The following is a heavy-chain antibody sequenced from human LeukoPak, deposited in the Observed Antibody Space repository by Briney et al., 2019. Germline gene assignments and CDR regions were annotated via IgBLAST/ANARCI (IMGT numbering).Heavy chain of an antibody. CDR1: GGSISSYY. CDR3: ARAVAYGIDTGYFDY. Sequence: SETLSLTCTVSGGSISSYYWSWIRQSPGQGLECIGYIHYTGSTNYNPSLTSRVTISVDTSKNQFSLTLNSVTAADTAVYYCARAVAYGIDTGYFDYWGQGTLVTVSS. CDR2: IHYTGST. V-gene: IGHV4-59*01. J-gene: IGHJ4*02. D-gene: IGHD2-8*02.